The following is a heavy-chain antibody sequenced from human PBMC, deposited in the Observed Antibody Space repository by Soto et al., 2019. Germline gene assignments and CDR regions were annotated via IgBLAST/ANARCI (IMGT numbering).Heavy chain of an antibody. V-gene: IGHV1-69*01. J-gene: IGHJ4*01. CDR3: ARLGHPGH. CDR1: GGSLRNSV. CDR2: VIPILGTA. Sequence: QVQLVQSGAEVTKPGSSVKFSCTASGGSLRNSVISWVRQAPAQRLEWMGGVIPILGTANYAQKFQGRVTMTADEATSTAYMDLSSLSPDDTAVYYCARLGHPGHWGPGTLVIVSS.